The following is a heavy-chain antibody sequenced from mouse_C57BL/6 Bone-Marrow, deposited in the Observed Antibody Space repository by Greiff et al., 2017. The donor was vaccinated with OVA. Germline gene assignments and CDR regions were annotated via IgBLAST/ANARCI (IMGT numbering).Heavy chain of an antibody. CDR3: ARHYGSSDYAMDY. CDR1: GYTFTSYG. CDR2: IYPRSGNT. J-gene: IGHJ4*01. Sequence: QVHVKQSGAELARPGASVKLSCKASGYTFTSYGISWVKQRTGQGLEWIGEIYPRSGNTYYNEKFKGKATLTADKSSSTAYMELRSLTSEDSAVYFCARHYGSSDYAMDYWGQGTSVTVSS. V-gene: IGHV1-81*01. D-gene: IGHD1-1*01.